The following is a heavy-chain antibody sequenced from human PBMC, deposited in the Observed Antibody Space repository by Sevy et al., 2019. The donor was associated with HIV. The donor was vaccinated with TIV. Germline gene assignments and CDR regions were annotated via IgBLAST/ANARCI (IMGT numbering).Heavy chain of an antibody. CDR1: GFTFSNYA. D-gene: IGHD1-1*01. CDR3: SQDLQLGVDYGLDV. J-gene: IGHJ6*02. V-gene: IGHV3-30*18. Sequence: GGSLRLSCAASGFTFSNYAMHWVRQSPGKGLEWVALLSYDGGIKIYADSVKGPFTISRDNSTNTLDLEMNSLRIEDTALYYSSQDLQLGVDYGLDVWGQGTTVTVSS. CDR2: LSYDGGIK.